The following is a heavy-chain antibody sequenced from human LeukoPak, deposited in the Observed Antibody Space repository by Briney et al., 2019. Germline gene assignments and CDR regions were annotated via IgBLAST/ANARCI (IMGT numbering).Heavy chain of an antibody. CDR3: ARLDMSTIRIDF. CDR1: GGSISSGGYY. D-gene: IGHD5-24*01. J-gene: IGHJ4*02. Sequence: SETLSLTCTVSGGSISSGGYYWNWVRQPPGKGLEWIGEINHSGASKYHPSLKSRVTISVDTSKNQFSLKLSSVTAADSAVYYCARLDMSTIRIDFWGQGTVVTVSS. V-gene: IGHV4-39*01. CDR2: INHSGAS.